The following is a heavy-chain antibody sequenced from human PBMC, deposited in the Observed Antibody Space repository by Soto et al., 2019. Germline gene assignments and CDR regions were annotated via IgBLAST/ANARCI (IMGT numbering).Heavy chain of an antibody. V-gene: IGHV3-33*01. Sequence: LRLSCAASGFTFTNYGMHWVRQAPGKGLEWVAVIWYDGSNRFYADSVKGRFTISKDNSQNMLYLQMHSLRPEDTAVYYCTRDPYGGSRYYFDSWGQGTLVTVSS. D-gene: IGHD1-26*01. CDR3: TRDPYGGSRYYFDS. J-gene: IGHJ4*02. CDR2: IWYDGSNR. CDR1: GFTFTNYG.